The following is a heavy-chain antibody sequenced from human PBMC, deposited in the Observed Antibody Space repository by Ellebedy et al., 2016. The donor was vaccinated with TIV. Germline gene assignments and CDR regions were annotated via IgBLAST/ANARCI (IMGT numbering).Heavy chain of an antibody. D-gene: IGHD6-13*01. CDR1: GFTFTDYF. Sequence: GGSLRLXXTASGFTFTDYFMTWIRQAPGKGLEWVSYISSSGSAIYYADSVKGRFTISRDNSKNTLYLQMNSLRAEDTAVYYCVASSSIVATFDYWGQGTLVTVSS. CDR2: ISSSGSAI. J-gene: IGHJ4*02. CDR3: VASSSIVATFDY. V-gene: IGHV3-11*01.